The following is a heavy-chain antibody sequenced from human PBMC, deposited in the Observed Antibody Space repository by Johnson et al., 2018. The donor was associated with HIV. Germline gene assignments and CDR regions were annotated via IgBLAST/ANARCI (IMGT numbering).Heavy chain of an antibody. J-gene: IGHJ3*02. CDR3: AKDGGYSIPWSAFDI. CDR1: GFPFSNYG. Sequence: QVQLVESGGGVVQPGRSLRLSCAASGFPFSNYGIHWVRQAPGKGLEWVAVMWYDGSNKNYADSVKGRFTISRDNSKNTLYLQMNSLRAEDTAVYYCAKDGGYSIPWSAFDIWGQGTMVTVSS. CDR2: MWYDGSNK. V-gene: IGHV3-30*18. D-gene: IGHD6-13*01.